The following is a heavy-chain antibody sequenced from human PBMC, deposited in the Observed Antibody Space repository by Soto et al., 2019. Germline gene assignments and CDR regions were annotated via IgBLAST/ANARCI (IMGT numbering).Heavy chain of an antibody. V-gene: IGHV4-59*01. CDR1: GGSISSYY. J-gene: IGHJ6*02. D-gene: IGHD5-12*01. Sequence: PAETLSLTCTVSGGSISSYYWSWMRQPPGKGLEWIGYTYYSGSTNYNPSLKSRVTISVDTSKNQFSLKLGSVTAADTAVYYCARVGIGYSGYEAVWGPGTTVTVSS. CDR3: ARVGIGYSGYEAV. CDR2: TYYSGST.